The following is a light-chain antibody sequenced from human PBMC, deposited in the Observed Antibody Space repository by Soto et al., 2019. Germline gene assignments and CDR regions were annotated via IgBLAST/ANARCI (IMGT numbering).Light chain of an antibody. CDR3: QSYDISLSGYV. V-gene: IGLV1-40*01. CDR2: DNS. Sequence: QAVVTQPPSVSGAPGQRVTISCTGSSSNIGAGYDVHWYQQLPGTAPKLLIYDNSNRPSGVPDRFSGSKSGTSASLAITGLQAEDEADYYCQSYDISLSGYVFGTGTKVTVL. CDR1: SSNIGAGYD. J-gene: IGLJ1*01.